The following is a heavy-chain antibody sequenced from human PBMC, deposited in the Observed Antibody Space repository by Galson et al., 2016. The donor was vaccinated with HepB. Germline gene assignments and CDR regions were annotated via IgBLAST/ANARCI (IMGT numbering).Heavy chain of an antibody. CDR1: GVSISGTNW. V-gene: IGHV4-4*02. CDR2: IYHSGST. J-gene: IGHJ6*02. Sequence: SETLSLTCAVSGVSISGTNWWSWVRQPPGKGLEWIGEIYHSGSTNYNPSLQSRVTISVDTSKNQFSLNLNSETAADTALYYCVRNGYYCLDAWGQGTTVTVSS. CDR3: VRNGYYCLDA.